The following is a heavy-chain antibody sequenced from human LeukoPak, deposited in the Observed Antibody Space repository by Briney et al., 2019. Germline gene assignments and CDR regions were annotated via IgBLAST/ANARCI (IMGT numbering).Heavy chain of an antibody. D-gene: IGHD6-13*01. CDR3: ARSLRRAAAGYYYYGMDV. Sequence: PSETLSLTCAVYGGSFSGYYWRWIRQPPGKGLEWIGEINHSGSTNYNPSLKSRVTISVDTSKNQFSLKLSSVTAADTAVYYCARSLRRAAAGYYYYGMDVWGQGTTVTVSS. CDR1: GGSFSGYY. V-gene: IGHV4-34*01. J-gene: IGHJ6*02. CDR2: INHSGST.